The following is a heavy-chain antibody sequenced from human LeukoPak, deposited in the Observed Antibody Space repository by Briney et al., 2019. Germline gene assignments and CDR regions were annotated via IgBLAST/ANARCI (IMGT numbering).Heavy chain of an antibody. CDR3: VRDRAYFDSSGFYNLDY. CDR1: GFTSSGYW. CDR2: IKQDGSEK. V-gene: IGHV3-7*01. D-gene: IGHD3-22*01. J-gene: IGHJ4*02. Sequence: GGSLRLSCASSGFTSSGYWMSWVRQAPGKGLEWVANIKQDGSEKYYVDSVKGRFTISRDNAKNSLYLQMNSLRAEDTAVYYCVRDRAYFDSSGFYNLDYWGQGTLVTVSS.